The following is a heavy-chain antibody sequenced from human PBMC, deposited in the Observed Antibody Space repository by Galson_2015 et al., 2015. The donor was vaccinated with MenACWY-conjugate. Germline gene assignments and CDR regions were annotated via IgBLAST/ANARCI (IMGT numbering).Heavy chain of an antibody. V-gene: IGHV3-11*04. D-gene: IGHD3-22*01. CDR1: GFTFSDYY. Sequence: SLRLSCAASGFTFSDYYMSWIRQAPGKGLEWVSYISSSSSTIYYADSVKGRFTISRDNAKNSLYLQMNSLRAEDTAVYYCAKNPPPRSYYDSSGGLVGYFYYWGQGTLVTVSS. J-gene: IGHJ4*02. CDR3: AKNPPPRSYYDSSGGLVGYFYY. CDR2: ISSSSSTI.